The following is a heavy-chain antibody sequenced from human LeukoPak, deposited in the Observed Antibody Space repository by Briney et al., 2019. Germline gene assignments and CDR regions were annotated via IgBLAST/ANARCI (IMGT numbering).Heavy chain of an antibody. Sequence: GGSLRPSCAASGFTFSSYSMNWVRQAPGKGLEWVSYISSSSSTIYYADSVKGRFTISRDNAKNSLYLQMNSLRAEDTAVYYCARGVRYCSGGSCYGWGQGTLVTVSS. D-gene: IGHD2-15*01. CDR2: ISSSSSTI. J-gene: IGHJ4*02. CDR1: GFTFSSYS. V-gene: IGHV3-48*01. CDR3: ARGVRYCSGGSCYG.